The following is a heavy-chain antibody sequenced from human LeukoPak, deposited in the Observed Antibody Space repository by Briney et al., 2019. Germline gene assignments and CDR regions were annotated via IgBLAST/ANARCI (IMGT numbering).Heavy chain of an antibody. Sequence: PGGSLRLSCTASGFTFSGYAMNWVRQAPGRGLEWVSYISGSTTDTNYADSVRGRFTVSRDNAKNALYLQMDSLTVEDTAIYYCIKNTRTPTYWGQGVLVTVSS. CDR1: GFTFSGYA. CDR3: IKNTRTPTY. D-gene: IGHD1-14*01. J-gene: IGHJ4*02. V-gene: IGHV3-21*01. CDR2: ISGSTTDT.